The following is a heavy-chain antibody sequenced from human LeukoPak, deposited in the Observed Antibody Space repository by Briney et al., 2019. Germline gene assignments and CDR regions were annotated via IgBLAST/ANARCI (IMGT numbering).Heavy chain of an antibody. V-gene: IGHV4-59*01. CDR1: GGSIISYY. D-gene: IGHD2-15*01. CDR3: ARDPRYCSGGRCSDAFDI. Sequence: PSETLSLTCSVSGGSIISYYWSWIRQPPGKGLEWIGHIYYSVSTNYNTSLKSRVTISVDTSKNQFSLKLSSVTAADTAVYYCARDPRYCSGGRCSDAFDIWGQGTMVTVSS. CDR2: IYYSVST. J-gene: IGHJ3*02.